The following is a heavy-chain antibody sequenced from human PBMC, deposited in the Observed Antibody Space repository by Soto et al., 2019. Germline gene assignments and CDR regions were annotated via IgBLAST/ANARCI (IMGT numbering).Heavy chain of an antibody. CDR1: EFTFTDYS. CDR3: VRAARDGYKTFDY. Sequence: EVQLVESGGGLVQPGESLRLSCAASEFTFTDYSMIWVRQAPGKGLEWVSYISTTATTMYYADSVKGRFTISRDNAKNSLYLQMNSLRDEDTAVYYRVRAARDGYKTFDYWGQGTLVTVSS. V-gene: IGHV3-48*02. CDR2: ISTTATTM. J-gene: IGHJ4*02. D-gene: IGHD5-12*01.